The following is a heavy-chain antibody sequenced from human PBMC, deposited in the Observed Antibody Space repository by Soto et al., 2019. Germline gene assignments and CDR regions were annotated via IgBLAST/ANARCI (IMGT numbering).Heavy chain of an antibody. D-gene: IGHD2-8*01. CDR3: ACQSDIVLRVYAQNFDY. CDR2: VYYSGGN. Sequence: QLQLQESGPGLVKPSETLSLTCTVSGGSISSSSYYWGWIRQPPGKGLEWMGSVYYSGGNYYNPSHTGRVNIPVDTSKNQSSLKLSPVTAADTAVYYLACQSDIVLRVYAQNFDYWGQGTLVTVSS. J-gene: IGHJ4*02. CDR1: GGSISSSSYY. V-gene: IGHV4-39*01.